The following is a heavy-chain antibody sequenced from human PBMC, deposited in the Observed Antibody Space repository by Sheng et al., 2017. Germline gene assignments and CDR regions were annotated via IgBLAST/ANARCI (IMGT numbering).Heavy chain of an antibody. J-gene: IGHJ5*02. CDR2: ISSRGSTI. CDR1: GFTFSSYE. Sequence: EVQLVESGGGLVQPGGSLRLSCAASGFTFSSYEMNWVRQAPGKGLEWVSYISSRGSTIYYADSVKGRFTISRDNAKNSLYLQMNSLRAEDTAVYYCARGGAYCGGDCYQYNWFDPWGQGTLVTVSS. CDR3: ARGGAYCGGDCYQYNWFDP. V-gene: IGHV3-48*03. D-gene: IGHD2-21*01.